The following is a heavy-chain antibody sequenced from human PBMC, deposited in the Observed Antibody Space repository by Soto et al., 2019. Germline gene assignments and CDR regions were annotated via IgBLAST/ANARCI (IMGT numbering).Heavy chain of an antibody. CDR1: GGTFSSYA. Sequence: QVQLVQSGAEVKKPGSSVKVSCKASGGTFSSYAISWVRQAPGQGLEWMGGIIPIFGTANYAQKFQGRVTITADESTSTANMELSSLRSEDTAVYYCARGREFGQQLVLTHYCGMDVWGQGTTVTVSS. J-gene: IGHJ6*02. CDR2: IIPIFGTA. V-gene: IGHV1-69*01. CDR3: ARGREFGQQLVLTHYCGMDV. D-gene: IGHD6-13*01.